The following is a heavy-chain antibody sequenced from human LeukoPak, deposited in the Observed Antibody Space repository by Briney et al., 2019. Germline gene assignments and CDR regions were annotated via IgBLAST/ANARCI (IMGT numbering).Heavy chain of an antibody. CDR2: MNQDGTEK. CDR1: GFTFSSHW. V-gene: IGHV3-7*03. Sequence: GGPLTLSCEASGFTFSSHWMSWGRQAPGKGLEWVANMNQDGTEKYYVDSVKGRFTISRDNAKNLLFLQMNSLRVEDAAVYYCARARGMDVWGQGTTVTVSS. CDR3: ARARGMDV. J-gene: IGHJ6*02.